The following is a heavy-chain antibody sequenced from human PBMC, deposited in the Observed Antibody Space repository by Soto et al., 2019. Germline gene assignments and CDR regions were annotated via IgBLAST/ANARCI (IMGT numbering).Heavy chain of an antibody. CDR3: ARESMVRGVISYYGMEV. CDR1: GYTFTDYY. J-gene: IGHJ6*02. V-gene: IGHV1-2*02. CDR2: INPNSGGT. D-gene: IGHD3-10*01. Sequence: AAVKVSCKASGYTFTDYYMHWVRQAPGQGPEWMGWINPNSGGTNYAQKFPGRVTMTRDTSISTAYMELSRLRSDDTAVYYCARESMVRGVISYYGMEVWGQGTTVTVSS.